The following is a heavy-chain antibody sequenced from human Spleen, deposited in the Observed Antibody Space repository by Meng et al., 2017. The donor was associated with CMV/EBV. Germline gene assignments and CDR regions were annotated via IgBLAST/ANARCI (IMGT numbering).Heavy chain of an antibody. J-gene: IGHJ4*02. CDR1: GFTFSSHG. V-gene: IGHV3-30*02. Sequence: GGSLRLSCEASGFTFSSHGMYWVRQAPGKGLQWVASIRYDASNKYYADSVKGRFTISRDNSKNTLYLRMSSLRPEDTALYYCAKGGVPAAFDYWGQGTLVTVSS. D-gene: IGHD2-2*01. CDR3: AKGGVPAAFDY. CDR2: IRYDASNK.